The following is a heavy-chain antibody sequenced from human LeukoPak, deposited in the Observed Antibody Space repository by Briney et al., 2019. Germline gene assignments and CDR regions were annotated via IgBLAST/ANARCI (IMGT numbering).Heavy chain of an antibody. CDR3: ARRSGEGFFDY. Sequence: GGSLRLSCAASGVTVSSNYMTWVRQAPGKGLEWLSVIYSGGDTYYADSVKGRFSISRDNSKDTLYLQMNSLRAEDTALYYCARRSGEGFFDYWGQGTLVTVSS. CDR2: IYSGGDT. CDR1: GVTVSSNY. J-gene: IGHJ4*02. D-gene: IGHD1-26*01. V-gene: IGHV3-66*01.